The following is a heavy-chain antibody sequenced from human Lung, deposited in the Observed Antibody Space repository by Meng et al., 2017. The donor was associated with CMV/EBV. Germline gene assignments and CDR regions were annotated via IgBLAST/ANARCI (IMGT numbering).Heavy chain of an antibody. J-gene: IGHJ3*02. D-gene: IGHD2-2*01. CDR2: ISWNSGSI. CDR1: GFTFDDYA. CDR3: AKADIVVVPAGAFDI. V-gene: IGHV3-9*01. Sequence: SXKISCAASGFTFDDYAMHWVRQAPGKGLEWVSGISWNSGSIGYADSVQGRFTISRDNAKNSLYLQMNSLRAEDTALYYCAKADIVVVPAGAFDIWGQGTMVTVSS.